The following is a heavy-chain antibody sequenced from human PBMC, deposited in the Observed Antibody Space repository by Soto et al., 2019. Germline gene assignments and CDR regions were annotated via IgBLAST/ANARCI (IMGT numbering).Heavy chain of an antibody. D-gene: IGHD6-19*01. V-gene: IGHV3-49*03. CDR1: GFTFGDYA. Sequence: MRLSCTASGFTFGDYAMSWFRQAPGKGLEWVGFIRSKAYGGTTEYAASVKGRFTISRDDSKSIAYLQMNSLKTEDTAVYYCTKGRIAVAGRNFDYWGQGTLVTVSS. CDR3: TKGRIAVAGRNFDY. CDR2: IRSKAYGGTT. J-gene: IGHJ4*02.